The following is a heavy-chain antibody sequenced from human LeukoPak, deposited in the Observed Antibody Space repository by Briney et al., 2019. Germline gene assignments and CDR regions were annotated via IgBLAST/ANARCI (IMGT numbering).Heavy chain of an antibody. D-gene: IGHD5-18*01. Sequence: SETLSLTCTVSGGSISSYYWSWIRQPPGKGLEWIGYIYYSGSTNYNPSLKSRVTISVDTSKNQFSLKLSSVTAADTAVYYCARFSGYSYGYLFDYWGQGTLVTVSS. CDR3: ARFSGYSYGYLFDY. J-gene: IGHJ4*02. CDR1: GGSISSYY. V-gene: IGHV4-59*01. CDR2: IYYSGST.